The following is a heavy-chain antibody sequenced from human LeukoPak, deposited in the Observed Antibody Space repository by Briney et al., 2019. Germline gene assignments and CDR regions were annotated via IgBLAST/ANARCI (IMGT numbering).Heavy chain of an antibody. CDR1: GFTFSSYG. Sequence: PGGFLRLSCAASGFTFSSYGMHWVRQAPGKGLEWVAVIWYDGSNKYYADSVKGRFTISRDNSKNTLYLQMNSLRAEDTAVYYCARSSTGYYGSGSYYPYYMDVWGKGTTVTVSS. CDR3: ARSSTGYYGSGSYYPYYMDV. D-gene: IGHD3-10*01. CDR2: IWYDGSNK. V-gene: IGHV3-33*01. J-gene: IGHJ6*03.